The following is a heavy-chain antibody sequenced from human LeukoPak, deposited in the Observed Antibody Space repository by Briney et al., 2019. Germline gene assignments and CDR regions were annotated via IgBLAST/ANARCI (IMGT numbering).Heavy chain of an antibody. CDR2: INHSGST. V-gene: IGHV4-34*01. J-gene: IGHJ6*03. D-gene: IGHD2-2*01. CDR3: ARGEIVVVPAAIPYYYYYMDV. Sequence: PSETLSLTCAVYGGSFSGYYWSWIRQPPGKGLEWIGEINHSGSTNYNPSLKSRVTISVDTSKNQFSLKLSSVTAADTAVYYCARGEIVVVPAAIPYYYYYMDVWGKGTTVTVSS. CDR1: GGSFSGYY.